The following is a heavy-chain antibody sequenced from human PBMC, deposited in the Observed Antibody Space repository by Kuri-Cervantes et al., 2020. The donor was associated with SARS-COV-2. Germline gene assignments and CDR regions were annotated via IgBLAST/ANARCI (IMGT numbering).Heavy chain of an antibody. CDR1: GGSISSSSYY. CDR2: IYYSGST. J-gene: IGHJ4*02. D-gene: IGHD3-9*01. CDR3: AKEGDILTPYFDY. Sequence: SETLSLTCTVSGGSISSSSYYWGWIRQPPGKGLEWIGSIYYSGSTNYNPSLKSRVTISIDTSKNQFSLKLSSVTAADTAVYYCAKEGDILTPYFDYWGQGTLVTVSS. V-gene: IGHV4-39*07.